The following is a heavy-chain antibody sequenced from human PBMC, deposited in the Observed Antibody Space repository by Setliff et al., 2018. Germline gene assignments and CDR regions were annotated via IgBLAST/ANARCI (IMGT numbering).Heavy chain of an antibody. CDR3: ARDGLGAFSLRSMDV. Sequence: SETLSLTCSVSGGSISSGGYYWSWIRQPPGKGLEWIGYIDYSGSTNYNPSLKSRVTISLDTSKNQFSLQLSSMTAADTAVYYCARDGLGAFSLRSMDVWGKGTTVTVSS. V-gene: IGHV4-61*08. CDR2: IDYSGST. J-gene: IGHJ6*04. D-gene: IGHD3-3*02. CDR1: GGSISSGGYY.